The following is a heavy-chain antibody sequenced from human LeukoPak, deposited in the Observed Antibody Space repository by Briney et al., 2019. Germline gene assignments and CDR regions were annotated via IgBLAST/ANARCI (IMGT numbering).Heavy chain of an antibody. CDR3: ARSWEHFDY. V-gene: IGHV4-39*01. CDR2: IYYSGST. D-gene: IGHD1-26*01. J-gene: IGHJ4*02. CDR1: GGSISSSRYY. Sequence: SETLSLTCTVSGGSISSSRYYWGWIRQPPGKGLEWIGSIYYSGSTYYNPSLKSRVTISVDTSKNQFSLKLSSVTAADTAVYYCARSWEHFDYWGRGTLVTVSS.